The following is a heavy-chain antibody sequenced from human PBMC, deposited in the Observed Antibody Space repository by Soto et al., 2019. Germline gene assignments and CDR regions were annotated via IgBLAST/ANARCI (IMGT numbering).Heavy chain of an antibody. CDR3: ARDRIGYDSIGYYGVDWPDAFDI. J-gene: IGHJ3*02. Sequence: GASVKVSCKASGYTFTSYYMHWVRQAPGQGLEWMGIINPSGGSTSYAQKFQGRVTMTRDTSTSTVYMELSSLRSEDTAVYYCARDRIGYDSIGYYGVDWPDAFDIWGQGTTVTVSS. V-gene: IGHV1-46*01. D-gene: IGHD3-22*01. CDR2: INPSGGST. CDR1: GYTFTSYY.